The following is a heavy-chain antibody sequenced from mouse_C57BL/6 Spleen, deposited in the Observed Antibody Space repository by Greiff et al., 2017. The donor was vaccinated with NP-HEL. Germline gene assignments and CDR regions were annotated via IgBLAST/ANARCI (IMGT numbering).Heavy chain of an antibody. Sequence: VHLVESGPGLVQPSQCLSITCTVSGFSLTSYGVHWVRQAPGKGLEWLGVIWSGGSTDYNAAFISRLSISKDNSKSQVFFKMNSLQADDTAIYYCARGPYEDYYAMDYWGQGTSVTVSS. CDR2: IWSGGST. CDR3: ARGPYEDYYAMDY. J-gene: IGHJ4*01. D-gene: IGHD2-12*01. V-gene: IGHV2-2*01. CDR1: GFSLTSYG.